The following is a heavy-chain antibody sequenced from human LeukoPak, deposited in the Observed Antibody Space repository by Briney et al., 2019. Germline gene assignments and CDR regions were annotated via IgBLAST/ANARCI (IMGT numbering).Heavy chain of an antibody. CDR3: ARVSDDYDFWSGYYRYWFDP. J-gene: IGHJ5*02. V-gene: IGHV3-7*01. Sequence: GGSLRLSCSASGFTFSSYWMSWVRQAPGKGLEWVANIKQDGSEKYYVDSVKGRFTISRDNAKNSLYLQMNSLRAEDTAVYYCARVSDDYDFWSGYYRYWFDPWGQGTLVTVSS. CDR2: IKQDGSEK. CDR1: GFTFSSYW. D-gene: IGHD3-3*01.